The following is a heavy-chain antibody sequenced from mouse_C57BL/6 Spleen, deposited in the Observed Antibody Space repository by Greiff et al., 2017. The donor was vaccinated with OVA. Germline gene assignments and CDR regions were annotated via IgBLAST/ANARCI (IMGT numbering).Heavy chain of an antibody. J-gene: IGHJ1*03. Sequence: VMLVESGPGLVQPSQSLSITCTVSGFSLTSYGVHWVRQSPGKGLEWLGVIWSGGSTDYNAAFISRLSIRKDNSKSQVFFKMNSLQADDTAIYYCAAPTVVPNWYFDVWGTGTTVTVSS. V-gene: IGHV2-2*01. CDR2: IWSGGST. CDR3: AAPTVVPNWYFDV. D-gene: IGHD1-1*01. CDR1: GFSLTSYG.